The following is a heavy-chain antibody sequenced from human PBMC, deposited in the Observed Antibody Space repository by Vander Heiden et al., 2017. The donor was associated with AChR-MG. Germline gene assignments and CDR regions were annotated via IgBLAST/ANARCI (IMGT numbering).Heavy chain of an antibody. J-gene: IGHJ4*02. CDR2: IYYSGST. D-gene: IGHD1-26*01. CDR1: GGSISSSGYY. V-gene: IGHV4-39*01. Sequence: QLQLQHPGPGLAKPPVTLSLTCTVSGGSISSSGYYWGWIRQPPGKGLEWIGSIYYSGSTYYNPSLKSRVTISVDTSKNQCSLKLSSVTAAETAVYYCARHAAVWELPDRYFDYWGQVTLVTVSS. CDR3: ARHAAVWELPDRYFDY.